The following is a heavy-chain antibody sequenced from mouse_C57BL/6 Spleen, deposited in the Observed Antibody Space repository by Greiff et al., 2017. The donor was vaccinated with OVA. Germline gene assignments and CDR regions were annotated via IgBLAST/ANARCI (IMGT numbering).Heavy chain of an antibody. Sequence: QVQLKESGAELVRPGASVKLSCKASGYTFTDYYINWVKQRPGQGLEWIARIYPGSGNTYYNEKFKGKATLTAEKSSSTAYMQLSSLTSEDSAVYFCASGYYGYFDYWGQGTTLTVSS. CDR1: GYTFTDYY. D-gene: IGHD1-1*01. V-gene: IGHV1-76*01. CDR2: IYPGSGNT. CDR3: ASGYYGYFDY. J-gene: IGHJ2*01.